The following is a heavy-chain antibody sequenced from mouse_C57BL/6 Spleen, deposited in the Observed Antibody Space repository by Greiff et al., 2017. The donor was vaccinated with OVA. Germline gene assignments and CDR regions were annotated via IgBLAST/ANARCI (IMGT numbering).Heavy chain of an antibody. CDR2: INYDGSST. CDR3: ARGEYDYDGGYYFDY. Sequence: VKLVESEGGLVQPGSSMKLSCTASGFTFSDYYMAWVRQVPEKGLEWVANINYDGSSTYYLDSLKSRFIISRDNAKNILYLQMSSLKSEDTATYYCARGEYDYDGGYYFDYWGQGTTLTVSS. CDR1: GFTFSDYY. J-gene: IGHJ2*01. D-gene: IGHD2-4*01. V-gene: IGHV5-16*01.